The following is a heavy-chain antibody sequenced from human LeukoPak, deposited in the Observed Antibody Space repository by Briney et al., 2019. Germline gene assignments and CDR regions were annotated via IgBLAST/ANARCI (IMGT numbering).Heavy chain of an antibody. CDR1: GYSFTTYW. CDR2: IYPGDSDT. J-gene: IGHJ4*02. V-gene: IGHV5-51*01. D-gene: IGHD3-10*01. CDR3: ARHLQPGSKELDY. Sequence: GESLKISCKGSGYSFTTYWIGWVRQMPGEGLEWMGIIYPGDSDTRYSPSFQGQVTISTDKSISTAYLQWSSLKASDTAIYYCARHLQPGSKELDYWGQGTLVTVSS.